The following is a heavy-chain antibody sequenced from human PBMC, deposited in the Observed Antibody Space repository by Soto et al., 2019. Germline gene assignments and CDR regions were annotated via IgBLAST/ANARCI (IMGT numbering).Heavy chain of an antibody. J-gene: IGHJ4*02. Sequence: QVQLQESGPGLVKPSETLSLTCTVPGGSISSYYWSWIRQPPGKGLEWIGYIYYSGSTNYNPSLKSRVTISVDTSKNQFSLKLSSVTAADTAVYYCARHDSSGYYPYYFDYWGQGTLVTVSS. CDR1: GGSISSYY. V-gene: IGHV4-59*08. CDR2: IYYSGST. D-gene: IGHD3-22*01. CDR3: ARHDSSGYYPYYFDY.